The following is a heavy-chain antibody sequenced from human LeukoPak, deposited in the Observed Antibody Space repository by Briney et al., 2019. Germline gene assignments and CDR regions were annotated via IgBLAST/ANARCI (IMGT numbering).Heavy chain of an antibody. J-gene: IGHJ4*02. D-gene: IGHD5-18*01. Sequence: GGSLRVSCAASGFTFDDYGMSWVRQAPGKGLEWVSAINWNGGSTGYADSVKGRFTISRDNAKNSLYLQINSLRAEDTAVYYCAREGGLQLWGFGYWGQGTLVTVSS. CDR2: INWNGGST. CDR1: GFTFDDYG. CDR3: AREGGLQLWGFGY. V-gene: IGHV3-20*04.